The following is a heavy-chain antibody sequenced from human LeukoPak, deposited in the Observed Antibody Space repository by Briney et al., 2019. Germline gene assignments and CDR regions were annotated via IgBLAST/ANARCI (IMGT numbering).Heavy chain of an antibody. Sequence: GGSLRLSCAASGFTFSNSWMTWVRQAPGKGLEWVAHIQPEGSEKYFVGSVEGRFSISRDNAQNSLYLQMNSLRAEDTAVYYCARDMAFGALDIWGQGTMVTVSS. V-gene: IGHV3-7*04. J-gene: IGHJ3*02. D-gene: IGHD3-3*01. CDR3: ARDMAFGALDI. CDR2: IQPEGSEK. CDR1: GFTFSNSW.